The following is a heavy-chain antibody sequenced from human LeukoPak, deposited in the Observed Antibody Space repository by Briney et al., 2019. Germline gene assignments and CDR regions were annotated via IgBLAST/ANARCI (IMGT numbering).Heavy chain of an antibody. D-gene: IGHD3-3*01. Sequence: GGSLRLSCAASGFTFSSYAMSWVRQAPGKGLEWVSAISGSGGSTYYADSVKGRFTISRDNSKNTLYLQMNSLRAGDTAVYYCAKVVTYYDFWSGRPSYYYYMDVWGKGTTVTVSS. V-gene: IGHV3-23*01. CDR2: ISGSGGST. J-gene: IGHJ6*03. CDR1: GFTFSSYA. CDR3: AKVVTYYDFWSGRPSYYYYMDV.